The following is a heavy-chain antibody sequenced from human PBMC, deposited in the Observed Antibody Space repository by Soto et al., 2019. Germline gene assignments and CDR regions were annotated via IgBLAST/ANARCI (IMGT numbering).Heavy chain of an antibody. CDR1: GFTFSSYW. CDR3: ARVGCSGGSCYSGPTDY. D-gene: IGHD2-15*01. CDR2: INSDGSST. J-gene: IGHJ4*02. V-gene: IGHV3-74*01. Sequence: EVQLVESGGGLVQPGGSLRLSCAASGFTFSSYWMHWVRQAPGKGLVWVSRINSDGSSTSYADSVKGRFTISRDNAKNXXYLQMNSLRAEDTAVYYCARVGCSGGSCYSGPTDYWGQGTLVTVSS.